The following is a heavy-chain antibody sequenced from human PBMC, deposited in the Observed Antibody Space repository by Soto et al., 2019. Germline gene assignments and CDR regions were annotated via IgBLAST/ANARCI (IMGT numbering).Heavy chain of an antibody. J-gene: IGHJ6*02. Sequence: QVQLVQSGAEVKKPGSSVKVSCKASGGTFSSYAISWVRQAPGQGLEWMGGIIPIFGTANYAQKFQGRVTSTADESTSTAYMELSSLRSEDTAVYYCARYCTNGVCYTPYYYYGMDVWGQGTTVTVSS. CDR3: ARYCTNGVCYTPYYYYGMDV. CDR2: IIPIFGTA. V-gene: IGHV1-69*12. CDR1: GGTFSSYA. D-gene: IGHD2-8*01.